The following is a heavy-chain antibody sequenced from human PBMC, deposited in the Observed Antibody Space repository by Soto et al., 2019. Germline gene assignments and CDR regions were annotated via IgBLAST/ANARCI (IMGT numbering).Heavy chain of an antibody. D-gene: IGHD6-19*01. V-gene: IGHV3-9*01. CDR2: ISWNSGSI. Sequence: GGSLRLSCAASGFTFDDYAMHWVRQAPGKGLEWVSGISWNSGSIGYADSVKGRFTISRDNAKNSLYLQMNSLRAEDTALYYCARGGGSGWYNDYWGQGTLVTVSS. CDR1: GFTFDDYA. CDR3: ARGGGSGWYNDY. J-gene: IGHJ4*02.